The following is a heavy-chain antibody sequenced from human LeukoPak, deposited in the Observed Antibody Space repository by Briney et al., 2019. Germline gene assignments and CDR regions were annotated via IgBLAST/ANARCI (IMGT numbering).Heavy chain of an antibody. Sequence: SETLSLTCAVCGGSFSGYYWSWIRQPPGKGLEWIGEINHSGSTNYNPSLKSRVTISVDTSKNQFSLKLSSVTAADTAVYYCARDSKHYYGSGTYSGGFDYWGQGTLVTVSS. J-gene: IGHJ4*02. CDR2: INHSGST. CDR1: GGSFSGYY. V-gene: IGHV4-34*01. CDR3: ARDSKHYYGSGTYSGGFDY. D-gene: IGHD3-10*01.